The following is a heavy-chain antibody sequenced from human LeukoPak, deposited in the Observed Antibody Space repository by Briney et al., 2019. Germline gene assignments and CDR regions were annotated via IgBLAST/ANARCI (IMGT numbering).Heavy chain of an antibody. CDR1: GGTFSSYA. D-gene: IGHD5-18*01. CDR2: IIPIFGTA. V-gene: IGHV1-69*13. J-gene: IGHJ6*02. CDR3: ARDRDDNGYSYGGYYYYYGMDV. Sequence: SVKVSCKASGGTFSSYAISWVRQAPGQGLEWMGGIIPIFGTANYAQKFQGRVTITADESTSTAYMELSSLRSEDTAVYYCARDRDDNGYSYGGYYYYYGMDVWGQGTTVTVSS.